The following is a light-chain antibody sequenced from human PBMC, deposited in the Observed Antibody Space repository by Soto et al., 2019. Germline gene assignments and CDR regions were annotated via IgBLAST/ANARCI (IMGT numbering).Light chain of an antibody. CDR1: RSDIGRYNY. Sequence: QSALAQPASVSGSPGQSITISCTGTRSDIGRYNYVSWYQQRPGKAPKLLIYEVTYRPSGVSARFSGSKSGSTASLTISGLQAEDEADYHCSSYSSTASPHVLLGGGTEGTVL. CDR3: SSYSSTASPHVL. J-gene: IGLJ2*01. V-gene: IGLV2-14*01. CDR2: EVT.